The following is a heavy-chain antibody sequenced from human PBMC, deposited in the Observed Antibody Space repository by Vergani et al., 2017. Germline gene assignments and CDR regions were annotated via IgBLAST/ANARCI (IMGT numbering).Heavy chain of an antibody. V-gene: IGHV3-11*01. CDR1: WFSFSDHY. D-gene: IGHD5-24*01. Sequence: QVQLVESGGGLVKPGGSLRLFCEASWFSFSDHYMTWIRPAPGKGLEWVSYISNSGNTIEYADSVKGRFSISRDNDKSSLFLQMDSLRAEDTAVYYCARDHRDYNNYPGTFDIWGQGSMVTVSS. J-gene: IGHJ3*02. CDR3: ARDHRDYNNYPGTFDI. CDR2: ISNSGNTI.